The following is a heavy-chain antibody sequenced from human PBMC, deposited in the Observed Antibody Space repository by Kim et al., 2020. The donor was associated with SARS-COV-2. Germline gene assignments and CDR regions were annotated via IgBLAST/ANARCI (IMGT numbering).Heavy chain of an antibody. CDR2: INTNTGNP. CDR1: GYTFTSYD. D-gene: IGHD6-13*01. J-gene: IGHJ5*02. V-gene: IGHV7-4-1*02. Sequence: ASVKVSCKASGYTFTSYDMNWVRQAPGQGLEWMGWINTNTGNPTYARGFTGRFVFSLDTSVSTAYLQISSLKAEDTAVYYCARDFSSSWYGWFDPWGQGTLVTVSS. CDR3: ARDFSSSWYGWFDP.